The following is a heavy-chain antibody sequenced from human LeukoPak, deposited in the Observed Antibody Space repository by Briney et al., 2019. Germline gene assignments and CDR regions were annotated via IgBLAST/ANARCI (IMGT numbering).Heavy chain of an antibody. CDR2: INTNTGNP. J-gene: IGHJ6*03. Sequence: ASVKVSCKASGYTFTSYAMNWVRQAPGRGLEWMGWINTNTGNPTYAQGFTGRFVFSLDTSVSTAYLQISSLKAEDTAVYYCARRVWAVAGTFYYYYYMDVWGKGTTVTVSS. D-gene: IGHD6-19*01. CDR3: ARRVWAVAGTFYYYYYMDV. V-gene: IGHV7-4-1*02. CDR1: GYTFTSYA.